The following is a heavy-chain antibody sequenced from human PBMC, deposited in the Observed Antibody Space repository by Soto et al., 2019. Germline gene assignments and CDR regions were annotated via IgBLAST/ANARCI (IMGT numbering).Heavy chain of an antibody. V-gene: IGHV1-69*04. CDR3: ARDRGEVSNYYYYGMDV. Sequence: ASVKVSCKASGGTFSSYTISWVRQAPGQGLEWMGRIIPILGIANYAQKFQGRVTITADKSTSTAYMELSSLRSEDTAVYYCARDRGEVSNYYYYGMDVWGQGTTVTVSS. CDR2: IIPILGIA. CDR1: GGTFSSYT. J-gene: IGHJ6*02. D-gene: IGHD3-16*01.